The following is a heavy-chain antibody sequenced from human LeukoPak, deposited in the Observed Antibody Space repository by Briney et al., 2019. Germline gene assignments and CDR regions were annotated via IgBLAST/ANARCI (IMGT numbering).Heavy chain of an antibody. D-gene: IGHD3-9*01. V-gene: IGHV3-33*01. Sequence: GGSLRLSCAASGFTFSSYGMHWVRQAPGKGLEWVAVIWYDGSNKYYADSVKGRFTISRDNSENTLYLQMYSLRAEDTAVYYCARGRYDILTGYYYDYWGQGTLVTVSS. J-gene: IGHJ4*02. CDR2: IWYDGSNK. CDR1: GFTFSSYG. CDR3: ARGRYDILTGYYYDY.